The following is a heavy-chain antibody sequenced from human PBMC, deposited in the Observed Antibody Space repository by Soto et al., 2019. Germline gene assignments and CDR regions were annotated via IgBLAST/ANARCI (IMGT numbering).Heavy chain of an antibody. Sequence: QLQLQESGPGLVKPSETLSLTCAVSGASISRTGFHWGWIRQPPGQGLEWIGSIYEGETTFYNSLLKSRVTISADTSKNHFSLKLSSVTAADTAVYYCARRGSGHTFDYWGQGTLVTVSS. CDR2: IYEGETT. CDR3: ARRGSGHTFDY. J-gene: IGHJ4*02. V-gene: IGHV4-39*01. D-gene: IGHD3-10*01. CDR1: GASISRTGFH.